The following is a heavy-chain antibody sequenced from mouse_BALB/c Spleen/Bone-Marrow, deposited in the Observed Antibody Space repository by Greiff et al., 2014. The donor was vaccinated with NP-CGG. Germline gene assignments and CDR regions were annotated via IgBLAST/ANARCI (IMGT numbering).Heavy chain of an antibody. V-gene: IGHV1S81*02. CDR2: INPNNDGT. J-gene: IGHJ4*01. D-gene: IGHD2-3*01. CDR3: ARAAYDPYAMDY. Sequence: QVQLQQSGAELVKPGASVKLSCKASGYTFTSYYMHWVKQRPGQGLEWIGEINPNNDGTNFNEKFKSKATLTVDKSPSTAYMQLSSLTSEDSAVYYCARAAYDPYAMDYWGQGTSVTVSS. CDR1: GYTFTSYY.